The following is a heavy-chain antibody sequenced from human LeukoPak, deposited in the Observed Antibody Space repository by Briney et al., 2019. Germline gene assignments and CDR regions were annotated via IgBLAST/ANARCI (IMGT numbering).Heavy chain of an antibody. D-gene: IGHD3-9*01. CDR1: GGSISSGGYY. Sequence: SETLSLTCTVSGGSISSGGYYWSWIRQHPGKGLEWIGYIYYSGSTYYNPSLKSRVTISVDTPKNQFSLKLSSVTAADTAVYYCASVYDILTGSVFDPWGQGTLVTVSS. CDR2: IYYSGST. V-gene: IGHV4-31*03. CDR3: ASVYDILTGSVFDP. J-gene: IGHJ5*02.